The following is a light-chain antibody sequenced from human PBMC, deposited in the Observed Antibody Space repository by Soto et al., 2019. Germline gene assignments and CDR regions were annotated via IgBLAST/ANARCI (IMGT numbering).Light chain of an antibody. CDR1: SSDVGGYNF. CDR2: EVS. V-gene: IGLV2-14*01. CDR3: FSYRSTGILL. J-gene: IGLJ2*01. Sequence: QSVLTQRASVSGSPGQSITISCIGTSSDVGGYNFVSWYQQHPGKAPKLMIYEVSNRPSGVSTRFSGSKSGNTASLTISGLQAEDEADYYCFSYRSTGILLFGGGTKVTVL.